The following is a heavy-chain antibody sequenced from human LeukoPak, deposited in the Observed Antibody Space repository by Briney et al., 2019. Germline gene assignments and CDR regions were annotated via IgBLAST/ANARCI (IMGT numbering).Heavy chain of an antibody. CDR2: IYSAGST. CDR3: ARSGRGGAFDI. V-gene: IGHV3-53*01. D-gene: IGHD1-26*01. Sequence: GGSLRLSCTVSGFTVSSNSMSWVRQAPGKGLEWVSFIYSAGSTHYSDSVKGRFTISGDNAKNTLYLQMNSLRAEDTAVYYCARSGRGGAFDIWGHGTMVTVSS. CDR1: GFTVSSNS. J-gene: IGHJ3*02.